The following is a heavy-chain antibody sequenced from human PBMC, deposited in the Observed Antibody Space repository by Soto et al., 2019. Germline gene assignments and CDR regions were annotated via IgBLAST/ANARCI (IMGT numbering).Heavy chain of an antibody. CDR1: DGSFSGYY. D-gene: IGHD5-18*01. V-gene: IGHV4-34*01. CDR3: GRSQDTAMVRHYFDY. J-gene: IGHJ4*02. CDR2: INHSGST. Sequence: SETVSLTCAVYDGSFSGYYWSWIRQPPGKGLEWIGEINHSGSTNYNPSLKSRVTISVDTSKNQFSLKLSSVTAADTAVYYCGRSQDTAMVRHYFDYWGQGTLVTVSS.